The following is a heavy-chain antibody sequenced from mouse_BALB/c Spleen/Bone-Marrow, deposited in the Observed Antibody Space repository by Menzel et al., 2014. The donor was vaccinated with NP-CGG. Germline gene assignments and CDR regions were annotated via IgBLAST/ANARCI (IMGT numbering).Heavy chain of an antibody. CDR3: ARSGKVRNAMDY. CDR2: ISTYYGDV. CDR1: GYTFTDYA. D-gene: IGHD2-14*01. J-gene: IGHJ4*01. Sequence: VQLQQSGAELVRPGVSVKISCKGSGYTFTDYAMHWVKQSHAKSLEWIGVISTYYGDVSYNQKFKGKATMTVDKSSSTAYMELARLTSEDSAIYYCARSGKVRNAMDYWGQGTSVTVSS. V-gene: IGHV1S137*01.